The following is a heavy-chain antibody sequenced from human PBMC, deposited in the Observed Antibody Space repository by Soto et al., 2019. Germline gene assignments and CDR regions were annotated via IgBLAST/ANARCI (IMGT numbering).Heavy chain of an antibody. CDR1: GFVFRNLT. CDR3: AKIMIQGVLVDALDV. CDR2: ISFNGGVI. V-gene: IGHV3-23*01. J-gene: IGHJ6*02. D-gene: IGHD3-10*01. Sequence: DVQLLESGGGVVQPGGSLRLSCAASGFVFRNLTMNWVRQVPGKGLEYVAIISFNGGVIFDADSVRGRFTISRDNAKNILYLDMTNLRPEDSGVYYCAKIMIQGVLVDALDVWGRGTTVTVS.